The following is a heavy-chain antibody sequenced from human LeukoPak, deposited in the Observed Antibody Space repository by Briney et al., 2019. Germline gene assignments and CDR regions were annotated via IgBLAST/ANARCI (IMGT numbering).Heavy chain of an antibody. J-gene: IGHJ4*02. Sequence: ASVKVSCTTSGYIFTNYGVSWVRQAPGQGLEWTGWINVYNGHTIYAQEFQGRVTLTTDTSTSTAHMDLRSLRSDDTAVYYCVRDSDHAPDYWGQGTLVTVSS. CDR2: INVYNGHT. CDR3: VRDSDHAPDY. CDR1: GYIFTNYG. D-gene: IGHD3-10*01. V-gene: IGHV1-18*01.